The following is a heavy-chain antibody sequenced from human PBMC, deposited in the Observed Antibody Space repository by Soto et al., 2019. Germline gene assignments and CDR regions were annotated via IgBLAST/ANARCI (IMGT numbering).Heavy chain of an antibody. V-gene: IGHV4-4*02. J-gene: IGHJ5*02. CDR3: ARATGTTISNWFDP. D-gene: IGHD1-7*01. Sequence: NPSETLSLTCAVSGGSISSSNWWSWVRQPPGKGLEWIGEIYHSGSTNYNPSLKSRVTISVDKSKNQFSLKLSSVTAADTAVYYCARATGTTISNWFDPWGQGTLVTVSS. CDR2: IYHSGST. CDR1: GGSISSSNW.